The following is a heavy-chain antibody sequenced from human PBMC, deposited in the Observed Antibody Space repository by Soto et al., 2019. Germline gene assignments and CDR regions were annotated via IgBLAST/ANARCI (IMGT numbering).Heavy chain of an antibody. CDR2: ISYDGSNK. J-gene: IGHJ4*02. V-gene: IGHV3-30-3*01. CDR3: ARDYYDSSGYFDY. Sequence: QVQLVESGGGVVQPGRSLRLSCAASGFTFSSYAMHWVRQAPGKGLEWVAVISYDGSNKYYADSVKGRFTISRDNFKNTLYLQMNSLRAEDTAVYYCARDYYDSSGYFDYWGQGTLVTVSS. D-gene: IGHD3-22*01. CDR1: GFTFSSYA.